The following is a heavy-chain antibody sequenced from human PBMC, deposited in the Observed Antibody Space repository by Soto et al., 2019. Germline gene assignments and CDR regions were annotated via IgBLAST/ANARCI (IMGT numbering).Heavy chain of an antibody. J-gene: IGHJ6*02. CDR2: IYYSGST. D-gene: IGHD5-18*01. V-gene: IGHV4-59*01. Sequence: SETLSLTCTVSGGSISSYYWSWIRQPPGKGLEWIGYIYYSGSTNYNPSLKSRVTISVDTSKNQFSLKLSSVTAADTAVYYCARDLRAGRGYSYGQLKSTYYYYGMDVWGQGTTVTVSS. CDR3: ARDLRAGRGYSYGQLKSTYYYYGMDV. CDR1: GGSISSYY.